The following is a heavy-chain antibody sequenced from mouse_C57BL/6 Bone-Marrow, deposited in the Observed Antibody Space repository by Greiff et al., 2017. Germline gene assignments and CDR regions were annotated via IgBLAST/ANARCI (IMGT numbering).Heavy chain of an antibody. Sequence: QVQLQQSGAELARPGASVKMSCKASGYTFTSYTMHWVKQRPGQGLEWIGYINPSSGYTKYNQKFKDKATLTADKSSSTAYMQLSSLTSEDSAVYYCAYGSSPWFAYWGQGTLGTVSA. CDR1: GYTFTSYT. CDR3: AYGSSPWFAY. CDR2: INPSSGYT. V-gene: IGHV1-4*01. J-gene: IGHJ3*01. D-gene: IGHD1-1*01.